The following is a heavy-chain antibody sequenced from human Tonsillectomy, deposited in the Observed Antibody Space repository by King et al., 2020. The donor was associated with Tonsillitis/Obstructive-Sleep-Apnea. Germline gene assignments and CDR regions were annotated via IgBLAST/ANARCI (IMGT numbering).Heavy chain of an antibody. Sequence: QVQLVESGGGVVQPGRSLRLSCAASGFSFSTYAMHWVRQAPGKGLEWVAIISYDGSNKYYADSVKGRFTISRNNSKNTLYLQMNSLRAEDTAVYYCASGGGQLLRSHLYYLDYWGQGTLATVSS. CDR1: GFSFSTYA. V-gene: IGHV3-30*04. CDR3: ASGGGQLLRSHLYYLDY. CDR2: ISYDGSNK. D-gene: IGHD6-19*01. J-gene: IGHJ4*02.